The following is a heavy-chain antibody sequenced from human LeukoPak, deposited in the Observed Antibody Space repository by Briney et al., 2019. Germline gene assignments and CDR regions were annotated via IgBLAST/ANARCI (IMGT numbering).Heavy chain of an antibody. CDR1: GGSFSGYC. D-gene: IGHD2-2*01. Sequence: SETLSLTCAVYGGSFSGYCWSWIRQSPGKGLEWIGEMSHSGSSNHNPSLKSRVTISVDTSKNQFSLKLRSVTAADTAVYYCARAPSGLVEPPTRGDYFDYWGQGTLVTVSS. CDR3: ARAPSGLVEPPTRGDYFDY. J-gene: IGHJ4*02. V-gene: IGHV4-34*01. CDR2: MSHSGSS.